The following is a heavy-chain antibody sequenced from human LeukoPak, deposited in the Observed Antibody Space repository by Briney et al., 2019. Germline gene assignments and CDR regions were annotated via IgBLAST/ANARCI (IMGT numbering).Heavy chain of an antibody. J-gene: IGHJ5*02. CDR3: ARNTTEVVTAKWFDP. CDR1: GYSISSGDY. Sequence: SETLSLTCAVSGYSISSGDYWGWIRQPPGKGLEWIGSIYHSGSTHYNPSLKSRVTISVDTSKNQFSLKLSSVTAADTAVYYCARNTTEVVTAKWFDPWGQGTLVTVSS. D-gene: IGHD2-21*02. V-gene: IGHV4-38-2*01. CDR2: IYHSGST.